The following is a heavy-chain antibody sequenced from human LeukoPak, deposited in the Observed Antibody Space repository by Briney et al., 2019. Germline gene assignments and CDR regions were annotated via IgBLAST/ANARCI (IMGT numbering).Heavy chain of an antibody. CDR1: GLTFSTYG. CDR3: RTELIRGVMTTAFVI. CDR2: LSRDGSNE. D-gene: IGHD3-10*01. V-gene: IGHV3-30*03. J-gene: IGHJ3*02. Sequence: GGSLRLSCAASGLTFSTYGIHWVRQAPGKGLEWVAALSRDGSNEFYADSVKGRFTVSRDNSKHSFYLQMNSLRDEDTAVYYCRTELIRGVMTTAFVIWGQGTMVTVSS.